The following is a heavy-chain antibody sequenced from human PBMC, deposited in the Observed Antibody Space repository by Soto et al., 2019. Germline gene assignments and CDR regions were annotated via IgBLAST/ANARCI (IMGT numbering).Heavy chain of an antibody. D-gene: IGHD2-15*01. CDR3: ATQDIATRRAFDI. Sequence: EASVKVSCKVSGYTLTELSMHWVRQAPGKGLEWMGGFDPEDGETIYAQKFQGRVTMTEDTSTDTAYMELSSLRSEDTAVYDCATQDIATRRAFDIWGQGTMVTVSS. CDR2: FDPEDGET. V-gene: IGHV1-24*01. CDR1: GYTLTELS. J-gene: IGHJ3*02.